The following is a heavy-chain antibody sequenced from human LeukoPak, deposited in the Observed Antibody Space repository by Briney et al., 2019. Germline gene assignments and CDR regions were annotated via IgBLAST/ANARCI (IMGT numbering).Heavy chain of an antibody. Sequence: ASVKVSCKVSGYTLTELSMHWVRQAPGKGREGMGGFDPEDGETIYAQKFQGRVTMTEDTSTDTAYMELSSLRSEDTAVYYCATDAWGFYGDYPLFDYWGQGTLVTASS. CDR3: ATDAWGFYGDYPLFDY. V-gene: IGHV1-24*01. CDR2: FDPEDGET. CDR1: GYTLTELS. D-gene: IGHD4-17*01. J-gene: IGHJ4*02.